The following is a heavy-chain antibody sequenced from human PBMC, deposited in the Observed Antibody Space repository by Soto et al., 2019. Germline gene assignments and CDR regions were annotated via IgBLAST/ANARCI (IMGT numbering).Heavy chain of an antibody. D-gene: IGHD3-10*01. Sequence: SETLSLTCTVSGGYISSSNWWSWVRQPPGKGLEWIGEIYHSGSTNYNPPLKSRVTISVDKSKNQFSLKLSSVTAADTAVYYCAAFGESYRIYYGMDVWGQGTTVTVSS. J-gene: IGHJ6*02. CDR2: IYHSGST. CDR3: AAFGESYRIYYGMDV. CDR1: GGYISSSNW. V-gene: IGHV4-4*02.